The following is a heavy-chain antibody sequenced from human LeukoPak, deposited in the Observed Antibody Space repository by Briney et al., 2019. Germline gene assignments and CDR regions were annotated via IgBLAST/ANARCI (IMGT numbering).Heavy chain of an antibody. J-gene: IGHJ4*02. CDR3: TRDVGHSALAN. CDR1: AFTFSNNG. Sequence: PGGSLSLSCAASAFTFSNNGMHRVRQAPGKGWEWVAVIWHDGTNKYYADSVKGRFTISRDNSKNTLYLQMNSLRAEDTAVYYCTRDVGHSALANWGQGVLVTVFS. V-gene: IGHV3-33*01. D-gene: IGHD5-18*01. CDR2: IWHDGTNK.